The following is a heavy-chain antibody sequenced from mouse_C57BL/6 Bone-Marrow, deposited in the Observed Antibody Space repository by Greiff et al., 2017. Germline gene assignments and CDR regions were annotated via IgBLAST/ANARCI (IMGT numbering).Heavy chain of an antibody. J-gene: IGHJ4*01. D-gene: IGHD4-1*01. CDR2: IYPGDGDT. CDR3: ARELGRDAMDY. V-gene: IGHV1-82*01. Sequence: QVQLQQSGPELVKPGASVKISCKASGYAFSSSWMNWVKQRPVKGLEWIGRIYPGDGDTNYNGKFKGKATLTADKSSSTAYMQLSSLTSEDSAVYFCARELGRDAMDYWGQGTSVTVSS. CDR1: GYAFSSSW.